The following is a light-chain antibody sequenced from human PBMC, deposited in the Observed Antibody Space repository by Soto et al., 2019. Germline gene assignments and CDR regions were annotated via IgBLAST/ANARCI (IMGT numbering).Light chain of an antibody. J-gene: IGKJ1*01. CDR2: AAS. CDR1: QGISSY. Sequence: AIRMTQSPSSLSASTGDRVTITCRASQGISSYLAWYQQKPGKAPKLLIYAASTLQSGVPSRFSGSGSGTDFTLTNSCLQSEDFATYYCQQYYSYPPRTFGQGTKVEIK. CDR3: QQYYSYPPRT. V-gene: IGKV1-8*01.